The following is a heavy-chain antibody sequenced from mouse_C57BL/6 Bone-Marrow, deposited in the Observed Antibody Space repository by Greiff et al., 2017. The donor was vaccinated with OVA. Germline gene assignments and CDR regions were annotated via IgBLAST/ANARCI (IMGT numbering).Heavy chain of an antibody. Sequence: QVQLQQSGAELAKPGASVKLSCKASGYTFTSYWMHWVKQRPGQGLEWIGYINPSSGYTKYNQKFKGKATLTADKSSSTAYMQLGSLTYEDAAVYYCARPYDDYYEDWGQGTTLTVSS. D-gene: IGHD2-3*01. J-gene: IGHJ2*01. CDR2: INPSSGYT. V-gene: IGHV1-7*01. CDR1: GYTFTSYW. CDR3: ARPYDDYYED.